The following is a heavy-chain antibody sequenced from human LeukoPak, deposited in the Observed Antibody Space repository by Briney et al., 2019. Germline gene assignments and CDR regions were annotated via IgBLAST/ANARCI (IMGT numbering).Heavy chain of an antibody. Sequence: PGGSVRLSCAASGFTVSSNYMSWVRQAPGKGLEWVSVIYSGGSTYYADSVKGRFTISRDNSKNTLYLQMNSLRAEDTAVYYCARVLYSSSWYPTYFDYWGQGALVTVSS. CDR2: IYSGGST. J-gene: IGHJ4*02. CDR1: GFTVSSNY. CDR3: ARVLYSSSWYPTYFDY. V-gene: IGHV3-66*01. D-gene: IGHD6-13*01.